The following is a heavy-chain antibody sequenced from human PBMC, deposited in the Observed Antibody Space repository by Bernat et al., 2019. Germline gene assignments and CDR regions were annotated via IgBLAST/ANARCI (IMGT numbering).Heavy chain of an antibody. D-gene: IGHD3-10*01. CDR3: AMRIWFRSGDAFDI. V-gene: IGHV4-31*03. CDR2: IYYSGST. CDR1: GGSISSGGYY. J-gene: IGHJ3*02. Sequence: QVQLQESGPGLVKPSQTLSLTCTVSGGSISSGGYYWSWIRQHPGKGLEWIGYIYYSGSTYYNPSLKSRVTISVDTAKNQFSLKLSSVTAADTAVYYCAMRIWFRSGDAFDIWGQGTMVTVSS.